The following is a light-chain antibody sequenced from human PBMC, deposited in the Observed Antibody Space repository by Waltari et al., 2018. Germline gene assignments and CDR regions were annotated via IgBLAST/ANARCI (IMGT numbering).Light chain of an antibody. CDR2: SNN. J-gene: IGLJ3*02. CDR1: SSNTWAGYD. Sequence: QSVLTQPPSLSGAPGQRVTISCPGSSSNTWAGYDVHWYQQLPGAAPKVLIYSNNIRPSGVPDRFSGSKSGTSASLAIAGLQPEDEADYYCQSYDGSVSVAGVFGGGTRLTVL. V-gene: IGLV1-40*01. CDR3: QSYDGSVSVAGV.